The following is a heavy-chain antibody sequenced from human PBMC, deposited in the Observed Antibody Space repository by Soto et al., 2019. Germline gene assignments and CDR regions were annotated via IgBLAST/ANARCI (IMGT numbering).Heavy chain of an antibody. CDR2: ISGSGTNT. CDR1: GFTFSNYA. J-gene: IGHJ4*02. Sequence: RGSLRLFCAASGFTFSNYAMSWVRQAPGKGLEWVSTISGSGTNTYYADSVKGRFTISRDNSKNTLYLQVNTLTAEDTAVYYCAKNYLYTERGDKEVDDYWGQRT. V-gene: IGHV3-23*01. D-gene: IGHD3-16*02. CDR3: AKNYLYTERGDKEVDDY.